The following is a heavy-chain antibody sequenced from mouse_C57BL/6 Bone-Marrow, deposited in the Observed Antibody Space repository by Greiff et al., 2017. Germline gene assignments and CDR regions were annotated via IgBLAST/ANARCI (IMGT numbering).Heavy chain of an antibody. CDR1: GYTFTSYG. CDR2: IYPRSGNT. Sequence: QFQLQPSGAELARPGASVKLSCKASGYTFTSYGISWLKQRTGQGLEWIGEIYPRSGNTYYNEKFKGNATLTADKSSSTAYMALRSLTSEDSAVYFWAGAWFAYWGQGTLVTVSA. V-gene: IGHV1-81*01. CDR3: AGAWFAY. J-gene: IGHJ3*01.